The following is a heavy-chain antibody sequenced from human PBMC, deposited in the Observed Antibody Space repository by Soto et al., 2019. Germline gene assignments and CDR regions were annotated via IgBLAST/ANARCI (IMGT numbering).Heavy chain of an antibody. V-gene: IGHV1-18*01. Sequence: QVQLVQSGAEVKKPGASVKVSCKASGYTFTSYGISWVRQAPGQGLEWMGWISAYNGNTNYAQKHQGRVTMTTDTTTSTAYMELRSLRSDATAVYYCARVPARWKQQRPFDPWGQGTLVTVSS. CDR2: ISAYNGNT. CDR3: ARVPARWKQQRPFDP. D-gene: IGHD6-13*01. CDR1: GYTFTSYG. J-gene: IGHJ5*02.